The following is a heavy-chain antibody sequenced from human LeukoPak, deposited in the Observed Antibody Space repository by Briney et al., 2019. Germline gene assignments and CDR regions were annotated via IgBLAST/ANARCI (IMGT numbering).Heavy chain of an antibody. CDR3: ARKSDAYAFDI. CDR1: GFTDSSNY. V-gene: IGHV3-66*01. D-gene: IGHD2-21*01. J-gene: IGHJ3*02. CDR2: IYSGGST. Sequence: GGSLRLSCAASGFTDSSNYMSWVRQAPGKGLEWVSIIYSGGSTFYADSVKGRFTISRDNSKNTLYLQMNSLRAEDTAVYYCARKSDAYAFDIWGQGTMVTVSS.